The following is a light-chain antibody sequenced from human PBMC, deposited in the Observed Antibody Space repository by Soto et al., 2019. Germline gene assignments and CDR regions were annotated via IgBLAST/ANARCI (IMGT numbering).Light chain of an antibody. Sequence: EIVLTQSPATLSLSPGERATLSCRASQSVSSYLAWYQQKPGQAPRLLIYDASNRATGIPVRFSGSGSGTDFTLTISSLEPEDFAVYYCQQRSNWPRRTFGQGTKLEIK. J-gene: IGKJ2*01. CDR2: DAS. CDR3: QQRSNWPRRT. CDR1: QSVSSY. V-gene: IGKV3-11*01.